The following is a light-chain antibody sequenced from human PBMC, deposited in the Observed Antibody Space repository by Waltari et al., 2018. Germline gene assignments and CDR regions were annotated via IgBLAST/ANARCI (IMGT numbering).Light chain of an antibody. V-gene: IGLV2-18*01. J-gene: IGLJ1*01. CDR1: SSYVGIYNR. Sequence: QSALTPPPSVSGSPGQSVTISCTGTSSYVGIYNRVSWYQQPPGTAPKLMIYEVSNRPSGVPDRFSGSKSGNTASLTISGLQAEDEADYYCSLYTSSSTYVFGTGTKVTVL. CDR3: SLYTSSSTYV. CDR2: EVS.